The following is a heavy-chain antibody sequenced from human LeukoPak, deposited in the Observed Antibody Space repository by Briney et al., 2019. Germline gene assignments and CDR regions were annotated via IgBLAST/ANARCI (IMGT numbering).Heavy chain of an antibody. J-gene: IGHJ3*02. V-gene: IGHV3-7*03. CDR1: RFAFSSYW. D-gene: IGHD3-10*02. CDR3: ARNNFGPGATAFDI. Sequence: GGSLRLSCEASRFAFSSYWMNWVRQAPGKGLEWVGNIKQDGSEKNYVDSVKGRFTISRDNSKNTLYLQMNSLRAEDTALYYCARNNFGPGATAFDIWGQGTMVTVSS. CDR2: IKQDGSEK.